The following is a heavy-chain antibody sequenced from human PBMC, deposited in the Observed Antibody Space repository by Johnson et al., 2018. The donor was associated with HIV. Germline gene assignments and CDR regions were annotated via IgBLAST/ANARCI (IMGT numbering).Heavy chain of an antibody. D-gene: IGHD3-22*01. Sequence: EVQLVESGGGLIQPGGSLTLSCEGSEFTFSYYWMHWVRQAPGTGLEWVSLISWDGGSTYYADSVKGRFTISRDNSKNSLYLQMNSLRAEDTALYYCASSLHYYDSSGYRGAFDIWGQGTMVTVSS. CDR2: ISWDGGST. CDR1: EFTFSYYW. J-gene: IGHJ3*02. V-gene: IGHV3-43D*03. CDR3: ASSLHYYDSSGYRGAFDI.